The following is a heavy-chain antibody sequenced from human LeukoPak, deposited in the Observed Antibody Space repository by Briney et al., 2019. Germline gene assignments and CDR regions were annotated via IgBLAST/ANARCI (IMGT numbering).Heavy chain of an antibody. J-gene: IGHJ4*02. V-gene: IGHV1-2*02. Sequence: GASVKVSCKASGYTFTGYYMHWVRQAPGQGLEWMGRINPNSGGTNYAQKFQGRVTMTRDTSISTAYMELSRLRSDDTAVYYCASLTQAARTRFDYWGQGTLVTVSS. D-gene: IGHD6-6*01. CDR1: GYTFTGYY. CDR2: INPNSGGT. CDR3: ASLTQAARTRFDY.